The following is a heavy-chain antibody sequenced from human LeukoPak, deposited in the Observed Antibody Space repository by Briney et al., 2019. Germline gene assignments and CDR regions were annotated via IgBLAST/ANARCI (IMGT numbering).Heavy chain of an antibody. CDR2: ISGSGGST. J-gene: IGHJ4*02. CDR3: AKGYDSSGYYYGDFDY. Sequence: PGGSLRLPCAASGFTFSSYAMSWVRQAPGKGLEWVSAISGSGGSTYYADSVKGRFTISRDNSKNTLYLQMNSLRAEDTAVYYCAKGYDSSGYYYGDFDYWGQGTLVTVSS. V-gene: IGHV3-23*01. CDR1: GFTFSSYA. D-gene: IGHD3-22*01.